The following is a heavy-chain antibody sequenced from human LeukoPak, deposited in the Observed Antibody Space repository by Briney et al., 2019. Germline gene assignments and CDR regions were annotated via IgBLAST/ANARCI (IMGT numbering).Heavy chain of an antibody. Sequence: ASVKVSCKASGYTFTSYYMHWVRQAPGQGLEWMGIINPSGGSTSYALKFQGRVTMTRDTSTSTVYMELSSLRSEDTAVYYCARGRRWLRAPKGTAIDWFDPWGQGTLVTVSS. D-gene: IGHD2-21*02. CDR3: ARGRRWLRAPKGTAIDWFDP. CDR1: GYTFTSYY. CDR2: INPSGGST. J-gene: IGHJ5*02. V-gene: IGHV1-46*01.